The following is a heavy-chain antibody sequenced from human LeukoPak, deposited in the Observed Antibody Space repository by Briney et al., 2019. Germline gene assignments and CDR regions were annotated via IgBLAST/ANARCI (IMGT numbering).Heavy chain of an antibody. CDR2: IYYSGST. V-gene: IGHV4-38-2*01. J-gene: IGHJ4*02. CDR1: GYSISSGYY. CDR3: ARNDSSGYFDY. Sequence: PSETLSLTCAVSGYSISSGYYWGWSRQPPGKRLEWIGSIYYSGSTHCNPSLKSRVTISVDTSKNQFSLRLSSVTAADTAVYYCARNDSSGYFDYWGQGTLVTVSS. D-gene: IGHD3-22*01.